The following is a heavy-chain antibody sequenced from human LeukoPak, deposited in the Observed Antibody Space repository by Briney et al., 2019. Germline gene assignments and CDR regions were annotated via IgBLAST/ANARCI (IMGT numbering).Heavy chain of an antibody. CDR1: GGSISSGSYY. CDR2: IYTSGST. V-gene: IGHV4-61*02. Sequence: SETLSLTCTVSGGSISSGSYYWSWIRQPAGKGLEWIGRIYTSGSTNYNPSLKSRVTISVDTSKNQFSLKLSSVTAADTAVYYCARDGLRGYSYGFDYWGQGTLVTVSS. D-gene: IGHD5-18*01. J-gene: IGHJ4*02. CDR3: ARDGLRGYSYGFDY.